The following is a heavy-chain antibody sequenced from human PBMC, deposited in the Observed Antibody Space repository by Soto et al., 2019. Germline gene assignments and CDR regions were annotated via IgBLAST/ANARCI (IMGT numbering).Heavy chain of an antibody. CDR3: ARFSAYYDILTGYPYYYYGMDV. D-gene: IGHD3-9*01. J-gene: IGHJ6*02. CDR1: GGSISSYY. V-gene: IGHV4-59*08. CDR2: IYYSGST. Sequence: QVQLQESGPGLVKPSETLSLTCTVSGGSISSYYWSWIRQPPGKGLEWIGYIYYSGSTNYNPSLKSRVTIPVDPSKTQFSLKLSSVTAADAAVYYCARFSAYYDILTGYPYYYYGMDVWGQGTTVTVSS.